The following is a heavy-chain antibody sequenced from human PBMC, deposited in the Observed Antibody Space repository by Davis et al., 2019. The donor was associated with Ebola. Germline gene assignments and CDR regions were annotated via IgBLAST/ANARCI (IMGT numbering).Heavy chain of an antibody. D-gene: IGHD2/OR15-2a*01. Sequence: MPSETLSLTCAVYGGSFSGYYWSWIRQPPGKGLEWIGYIYYSGSTNYNPPLKSRVTISVDTSKNQFSLKLSSVTAADTAVYYCARTVLQGWFDPWSQGTLVTVSS. CDR3: ARTVLQGWFDP. CDR1: GGSFSGYY. CDR2: IYYSGST. J-gene: IGHJ5*02. V-gene: IGHV4-59*01.